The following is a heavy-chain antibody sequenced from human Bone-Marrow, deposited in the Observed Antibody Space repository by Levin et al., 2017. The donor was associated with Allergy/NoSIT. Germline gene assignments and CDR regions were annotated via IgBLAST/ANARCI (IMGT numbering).Heavy chain of an antibody. J-gene: IGHJ4*02. CDR1: GFTFSSYA. CDR2: ISGSGEST. D-gene: IGHD6-13*01. CDR3: AKDPAAAGVFDY. V-gene: IGHV3-23*01. Sequence: QAGGSLRLSCAASGFTFSSYAMNWVRQAPGKGLEWVSSISGSGESTYYADSVKGRFTISRDNSKNTLFLQMNSLRAEDTAIYYCAKDPAAAGVFDYWGQGTLVTVSS.